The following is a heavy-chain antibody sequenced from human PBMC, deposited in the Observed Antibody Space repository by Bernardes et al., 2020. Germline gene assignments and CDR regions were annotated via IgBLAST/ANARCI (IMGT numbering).Heavy chain of an antibody. Sequence: GGSLRLSCAASGFTFSSYAMSWVRQAPGKGLEWVSAISCSGGSTYYADSVKGRFTISRDNSKNTLYLQMNSLRAEDTAVYYCAKGHDTMIVGWYFDYWGQGTLVTVSS. CDR2: ISCSGGST. D-gene: IGHD3-22*01. CDR3: AKGHDTMIVGWYFDY. V-gene: IGHV3-23*01. CDR1: GFTFSSYA. J-gene: IGHJ4*02.